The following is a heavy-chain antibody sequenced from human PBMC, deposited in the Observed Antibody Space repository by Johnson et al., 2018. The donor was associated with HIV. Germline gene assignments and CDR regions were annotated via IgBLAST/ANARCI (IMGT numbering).Heavy chain of an antibody. D-gene: IGHD3-22*01. CDR3: ARGRISMKVVDLRGGGFDI. Sequence: VQLVEYGGGVVQPGRSMRLSCAASGLNFSDYSMHWVRQAPGKGLEWVAVISFDGSTKYYADSVKGRLTISRDNSNNTLYLQMNSLRVEDTAVYLCARGRISMKVVDLRGGGFDIWGQGTMVTVSS. J-gene: IGHJ3*02. CDR2: ISFDGSTK. V-gene: IGHV3-30*04. CDR1: GLNFSDYS.